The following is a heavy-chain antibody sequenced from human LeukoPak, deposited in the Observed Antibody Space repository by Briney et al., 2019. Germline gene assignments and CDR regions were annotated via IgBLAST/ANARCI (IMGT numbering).Heavy chain of an antibody. CDR2: IYYSGST. CDR3: ARELDGLRYFDY. D-gene: IGHD3-10*01. Sequence: PSGTLSLTCTVSGGSISSGGYYWSWIRQHPGKGLEWIGYIYYSGSTYYNPSLKSRVTISVDTSKNQFSLKLSSVTAADTAVYYCARELDGLRYFDYWGQGTLVTVSS. J-gene: IGHJ4*02. V-gene: IGHV4-31*03. CDR1: GGSISSGGYY.